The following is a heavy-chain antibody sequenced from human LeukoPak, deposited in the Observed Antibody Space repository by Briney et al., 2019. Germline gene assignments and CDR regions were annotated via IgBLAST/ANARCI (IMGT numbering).Heavy chain of an antibody. V-gene: IGHV3-13*01. Sequence: GGSLRLSCAASGFTFSSYDMHWVRQATGKGLEWVSAIGTAGDTYYPGSVKGRFTISRENAKNSLYLRMNSLRAGDTAVYYCARAPPMLYADYYGMDVWGQGTTVTVSS. CDR1: GFTFSSYD. CDR2: IGTAGDT. D-gene: IGHD2-8*01. J-gene: IGHJ6*02. CDR3: ARAPPMLYADYYGMDV.